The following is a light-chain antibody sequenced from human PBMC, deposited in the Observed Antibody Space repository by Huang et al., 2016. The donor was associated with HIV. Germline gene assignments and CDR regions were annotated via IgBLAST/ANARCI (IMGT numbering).Light chain of an antibody. Sequence: EIVMTQSPATLSVSPGERATLSCRASQSVSSNLAWYQQKPGQAPRRLIYGASTRATGIRARVSGSGSGTDCTLTISSLQSEDFAGYYCQQYNNWLGTFGQGTKLEIK. J-gene: IGKJ2*01. V-gene: IGKV3-15*01. CDR3: QQYNNWLGT. CDR1: QSVSSN. CDR2: GAS.